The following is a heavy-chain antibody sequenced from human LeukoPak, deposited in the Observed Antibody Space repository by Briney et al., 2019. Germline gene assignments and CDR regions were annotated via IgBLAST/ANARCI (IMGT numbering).Heavy chain of an antibody. CDR3: ATSSEYYFDY. D-gene: IGHD3-3*02. J-gene: IGHJ4*02. Sequence: SETLSLTRAVYGGSFSGYYWSWIRQPPGKGLEWIGEINHSGSTNYNPSLKSRVTISVDTSKNQFSLKLSSVTAADTAVYYCATSSEYYFDYWGQGTLVTVTS. CDR2: INHSGST. V-gene: IGHV4-34*01. CDR1: GGSFSGYY.